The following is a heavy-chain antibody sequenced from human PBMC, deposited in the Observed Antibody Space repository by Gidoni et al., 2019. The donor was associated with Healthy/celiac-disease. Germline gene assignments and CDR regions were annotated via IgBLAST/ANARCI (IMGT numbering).Heavy chain of an antibody. CDR2: IYYSGST. Sequence: QVQLQESGPGLVKPSETLSLTCTVSGGSISSYYWSWIRQPPGKGLEWIGFIYYSGSTNYNPSLKSRVTISVDTSKNQFSLKLSSVTAADTAIYYCARTRRVEMATINHFDSWGQGTLVTVSS. D-gene: IGHD5-12*01. CDR3: ARTRRVEMATINHFDS. J-gene: IGHJ4*02. V-gene: IGHV4-59*01. CDR1: GGSISSYY.